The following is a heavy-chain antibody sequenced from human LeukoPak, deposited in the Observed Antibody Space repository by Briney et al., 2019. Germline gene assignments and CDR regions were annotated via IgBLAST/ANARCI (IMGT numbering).Heavy chain of an antibody. CDR1: GFTVSSNY. D-gene: IGHD6-13*01. V-gene: IGHV3-53*01. J-gene: IGHJ6*03. CDR2: IYSGGST. Sequence: GGSLRLSCAASGFTVSSNYMSWVRQAPGKGLEWVSVIYSGGSTYYADSVKGRFTISRDNSKNTLYLQMNGLRAEDTAVYYCARGKAAAGDYYYYYMDVWGKGTTVTVSS. CDR3: ARGKAAAGDYYYYYMDV.